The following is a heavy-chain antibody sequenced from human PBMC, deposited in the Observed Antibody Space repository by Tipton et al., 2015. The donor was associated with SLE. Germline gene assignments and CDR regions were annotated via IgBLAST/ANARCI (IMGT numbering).Heavy chain of an antibody. CDR2: VSYSGVT. D-gene: IGHD3-3*01. Sequence: TLSLTCTVSDDSITTDYWTWIRRPPGKGLEYIGYVSYSGVTNSNPSLQSRATMSIDASKKQVSLRLSSVTAADTAVYYCASSPGVTLFRVVTYFDLWGQGILVTVSS. CDR1: DDSITTDY. J-gene: IGHJ4*02. V-gene: IGHV4-59*13. CDR3: ASSPGVTLFRVVTYFDL.